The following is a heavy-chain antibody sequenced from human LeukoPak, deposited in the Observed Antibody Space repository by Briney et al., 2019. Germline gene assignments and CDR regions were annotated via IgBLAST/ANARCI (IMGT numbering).Heavy chain of an antibody. Sequence: PGGSLRLSCAASGFTFSSYSMNWVRQAPGKGLEWVSAISGSGGSTYYADSVKGRFTTSRDNSKNTLYLQMNSLRAEDTAVYYCAKDRGRAGRLPPAVVYFDYWGQGTLVTVSS. CDR2: ISGSGGST. D-gene: IGHD6-19*01. J-gene: IGHJ4*02. CDR3: AKDRGRAGRLPPAVVYFDY. CDR1: GFTFSSYS. V-gene: IGHV3-23*01.